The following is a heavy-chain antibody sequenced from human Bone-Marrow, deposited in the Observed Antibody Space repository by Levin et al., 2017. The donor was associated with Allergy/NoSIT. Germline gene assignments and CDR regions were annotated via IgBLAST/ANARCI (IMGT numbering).Heavy chain of an antibody. CDR3: TRAGLGYCISSSCWWFDP. Sequence: GESLKISCAASGFTFSDYYMSWIRQAPGKGLEWISYISSIGSTIYYANSVKGRFTISRDNAKNSLYLQMNSLRDDDTAVYYCTRAGLGYCISSSCWWFDPWGQGTLVTVSS. CDR2: ISSIGSTI. CDR1: GFTFSDYY. J-gene: IGHJ5*02. D-gene: IGHD2-15*01. V-gene: IGHV3-11*01.